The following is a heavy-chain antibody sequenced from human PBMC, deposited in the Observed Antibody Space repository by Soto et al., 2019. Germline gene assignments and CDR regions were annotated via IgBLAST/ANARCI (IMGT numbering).Heavy chain of an antibody. J-gene: IGHJ6*04. D-gene: IGHD1-26*01. V-gene: IGHV3-23*01. Sequence: EVLLLESGGGLVQPGGSLRLSCEASGFSFSSFAMNWVRQAPGKGLEWVSAIGDSGASTYYADSVKGRFTISRDNSRNTPYLQLNSLRAEDTAVYYCAKGVELDVGGNGTTVTVSS. CDR3: AKGVELDV. CDR2: IGDSGAST. CDR1: GFSFSSFA.